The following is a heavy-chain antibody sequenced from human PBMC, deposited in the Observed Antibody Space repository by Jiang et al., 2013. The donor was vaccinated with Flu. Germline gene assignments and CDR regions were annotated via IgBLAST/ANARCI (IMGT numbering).Heavy chain of an antibody. Sequence: GAEVKKPGASVKVSCKASGYTFTSYAMHWVRQAPGQGLEWMGWINAGNGNTKYSQKFQGRVTITRDTSASTAYMELSSLRSEDTAVYYCARGYYYSSIQHWARAPWSPSPQ. V-gene: IGHV1-3*01. CDR3: ARGYYYSSIQH. J-gene: IGHJ1*01. CDR1: GYTFTSYA. D-gene: IGHD3-10*01. CDR2: INAGNGNT.